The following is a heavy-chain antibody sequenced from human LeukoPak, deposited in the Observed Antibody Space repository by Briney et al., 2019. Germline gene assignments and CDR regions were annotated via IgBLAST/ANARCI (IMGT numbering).Heavy chain of an antibody. V-gene: IGHV3-74*01. Sequence: GGSLRLSCAVSGFTFSSYWMHWVRQAPGKGLVWVSRINSDGSSTSYADSVKGRFTISRDNAKNTLYLQMNSLRAEDTAVYYCATGGSIAASPFDYWGQGTLVTVSS. J-gene: IGHJ4*02. CDR3: ATGGSIAASPFDY. CDR1: GFTFSSYW. CDR2: INSDGSST. D-gene: IGHD6-13*01.